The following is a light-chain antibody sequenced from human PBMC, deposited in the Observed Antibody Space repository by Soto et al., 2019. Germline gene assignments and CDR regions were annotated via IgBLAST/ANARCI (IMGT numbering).Light chain of an antibody. CDR1: QSVLYNSNNRNY. J-gene: IGKJ4*01. Sequence: DFVMTQSPDSLAVSLGERATINCKSSQSVLYNSNNRNYLAWYQQKPGQPPKLLISWASTRESGVPDRFSGSGAGTDFTLTITSLQAEDVAVYYCQKHYDTSLTFGGGTKVEIK. V-gene: IGKV4-1*01. CDR3: QKHYDTSLT. CDR2: WAS.